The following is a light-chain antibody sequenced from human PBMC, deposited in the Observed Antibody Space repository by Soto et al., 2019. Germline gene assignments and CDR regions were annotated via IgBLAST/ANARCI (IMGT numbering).Light chain of an antibody. J-gene: IGKJ1*01. CDR1: QNINTW. Sequence: IQMTKSASTLSASVGDRVTITGRASQNINTWLAWYQQKPGEPPKLLIFKASHVQSGVSSRFSGGGSGTRFTLTLSGLQPDDLATYYCSQSSNYVCPFRQGNKVEVK. V-gene: IGKV1-5*03. CDR3: SQSSNYVCP. CDR2: KAS.